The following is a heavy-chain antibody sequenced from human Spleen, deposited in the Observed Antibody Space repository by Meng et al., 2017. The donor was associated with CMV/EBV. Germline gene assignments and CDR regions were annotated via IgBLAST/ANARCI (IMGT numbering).Heavy chain of an antibody. CDR2: INPNSGDT. V-gene: IGHV1-2*02. CDR3: AKEGRGYIDGKIVATFDP. CDR1: TFTAYY. Sequence: TFTAYYIHWVRQAPGQGLEWMGWINPNSGDTNYSQKFQGRVTMTRDTSIGSAYMDLSRLRFDDTAVYYCAKEGRGYIDGKIVATFDPWGQGTLVTVSS. D-gene: IGHD2/OR15-2a*01. J-gene: IGHJ5*02.